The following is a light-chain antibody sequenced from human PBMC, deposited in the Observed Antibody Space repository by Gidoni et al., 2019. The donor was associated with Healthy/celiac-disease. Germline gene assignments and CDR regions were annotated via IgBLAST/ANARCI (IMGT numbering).Light chain of an antibody. V-gene: IGKV3-11*01. CDR3: QQRSNWPPT. Sequence: EIVLTQSPATLSLSPGGRATLSCRASQSVSSYLAWYQQKPGQAPRLLIYDASNRATGIPARFSSSGSGTDFTLTISSLEPEDFAVYYCQQRSNWPPTFGQXTKVEIK. CDR2: DAS. CDR1: QSVSSY. J-gene: IGKJ1*01.